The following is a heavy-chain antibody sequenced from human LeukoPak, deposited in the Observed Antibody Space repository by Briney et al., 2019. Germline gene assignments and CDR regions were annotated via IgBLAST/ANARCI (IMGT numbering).Heavy chain of an antibody. CDR3: ARHPQGLRYFDN. J-gene: IGHJ4*02. CDR2: IYYSGRDT. Sequence: SQTLSLTCSVSGHSINNYYWSWIRQPPGKGLEWIAYIYYSGRDTNYSPSLKSRLTISVDTSKQQFSLSLRSVTAADTAVYYCARHPQGLRYFDNWGQGTLFIVSS. CDR1: GHSINNYY. V-gene: IGHV4-59*08.